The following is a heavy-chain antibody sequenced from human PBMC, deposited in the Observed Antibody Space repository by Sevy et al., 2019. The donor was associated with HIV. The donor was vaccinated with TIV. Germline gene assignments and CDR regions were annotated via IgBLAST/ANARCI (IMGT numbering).Heavy chain of an antibody. J-gene: IGHJ4*02. D-gene: IGHD5-18*01. V-gene: IGHV4-59*08. Sequence: SETLSLTCTVSGGSITSLYWNWIRQPPGKGLEWIANIYYNGHINYNPSLKSRVTLSLDTSKNQFSLRLSSVTAADTAMYYCARWKGDTALVSTYYYFDYWGQGTLVTVSS. CDR3: ARWKGDTALVSTYYYFDY. CDR1: GGSITSLY. CDR2: IYYNGHI.